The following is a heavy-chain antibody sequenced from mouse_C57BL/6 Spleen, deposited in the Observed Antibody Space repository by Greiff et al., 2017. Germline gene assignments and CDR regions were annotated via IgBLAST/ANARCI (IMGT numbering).Heavy chain of an antibody. J-gene: IGHJ2*01. CDR3: ATTTVVAPYYCDD. CDR2: IDPSDSET. Sequence: QVQLQQPGAELVRPGSSVKLSCKASGYTFTSYWMHWVQQRPIQGLEWIGNIDPSDSETHYNQKFKDKATLTVDKSTSPAYMQLSSLTSEDSAVYYCATTTVVAPYYCDDWGQGTTLTVSS. D-gene: IGHD1-1*01. V-gene: IGHV1-52*01. CDR1: GYTFTSYW.